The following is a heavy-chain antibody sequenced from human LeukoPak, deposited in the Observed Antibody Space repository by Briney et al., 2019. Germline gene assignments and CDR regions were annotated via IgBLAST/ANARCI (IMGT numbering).Heavy chain of an antibody. V-gene: IGHV1-2*02. D-gene: IGHD3-22*01. Sequence: ASVKVSCKASGYTFTGYYMHWVRQAPGQGLEWMGWINPNSGGTNYAQKFQGRVTMTRDTSISTAYMELSRLRSDDTAVYYCARDTSYYDSSGYYSNWFDPWGQGTLVTVSS. J-gene: IGHJ5*02. CDR2: INPNSGGT. CDR1: GYTFTGYY. CDR3: ARDTSYYDSSGYYSNWFDP.